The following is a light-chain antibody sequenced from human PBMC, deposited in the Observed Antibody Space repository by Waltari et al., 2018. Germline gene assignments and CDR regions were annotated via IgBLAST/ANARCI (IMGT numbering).Light chain of an antibody. CDR2: DVT. CDR1: SSDIGSYNF. V-gene: IGLV2-14*03. Sequence: QSALTQPASVSGSPRQSITISCTGTSSDIGSYNFVSWYQQHPGKAPKLLIFDVTNRPSGVSKRFSGSKSGNTASLTISGVQAEDEADYYCSSYSSSYTSVVFGGGTKLTVL. J-gene: IGLJ2*01. CDR3: SSYSSSYTSVV.